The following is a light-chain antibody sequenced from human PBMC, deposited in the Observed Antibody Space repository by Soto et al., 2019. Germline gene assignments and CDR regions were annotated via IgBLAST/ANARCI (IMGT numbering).Light chain of an antibody. J-gene: IGKJ1*01. V-gene: IGKV3-11*01. CDR2: DAS. Sequence: EIVLTQSPATLSLSPGERATLSCRASQSVSTYLAWYQQKPGQAPRLLIYDASSRATGIPARFSGSGSGTDFTLTISSLEPEDFATYYCLQTYTTLTWTFGQGTKVEI. CDR1: QSVSTY. CDR3: LQTYTTLTWT.